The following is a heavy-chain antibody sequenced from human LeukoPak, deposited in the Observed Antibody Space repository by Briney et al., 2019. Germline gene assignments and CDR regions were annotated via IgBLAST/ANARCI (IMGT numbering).Heavy chain of an antibody. D-gene: IGHD5-18*01. CDR2: ITGSGDST. CDR1: GFTYSTHA. CDR3: ARGKGRGYNHTHLDY. Sequence: GGSLRLSCAASGFTYSTHAMTWVRQAPGKGLEWGSGITGSGDSTYYADSVKGRFTISRDNSENTLFLQMNSLRAEDTAVYHCARGKGRGYNHTHLDYWGQGTLVTVSS. J-gene: IGHJ4*02. V-gene: IGHV3-23*01.